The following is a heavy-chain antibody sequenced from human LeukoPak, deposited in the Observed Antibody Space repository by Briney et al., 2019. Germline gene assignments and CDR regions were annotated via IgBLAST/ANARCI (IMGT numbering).Heavy chain of an antibody. CDR3: ARRDKGYSYGYWFDP. CDR2: IYPGDSDT. CDR1: GSRFTSYW. J-gene: IGHJ5*02. V-gene: IGHV5-51*01. D-gene: IGHD5-18*01. Sequence: GASLKISCKGSGSRFTSYWIGWVRPMPGKGLEWMGIIYPGDSDTRYSPSFQGQVTISADKSISTAYLQWSSLKASDTAMYYCARRDKGYSYGYWFDPWGQGTLVTVSS.